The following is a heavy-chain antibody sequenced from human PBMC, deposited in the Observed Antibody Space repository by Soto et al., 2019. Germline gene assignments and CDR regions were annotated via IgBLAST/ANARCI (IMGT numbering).Heavy chain of an antibody. J-gene: IGHJ6*02. CDR2: INAANGIT. V-gene: IGHV1-3*01. D-gene: IGHD2-8*01. CDR1: GYIFPDYA. CDR3: ARAPSMLYSASRAYFYRSGVDV. Sequence: QVQLVQSGAEVKKPGASAKDSCKASGYIFPDYAIHWVRQAPGQRLEWMGWINAANGITKYSQKFQGRVTFTRDTSANTAYMEVTRLKSEDTALYFCARAPSMLYSASRAYFYRSGVDVWGQGTTVTVSS.